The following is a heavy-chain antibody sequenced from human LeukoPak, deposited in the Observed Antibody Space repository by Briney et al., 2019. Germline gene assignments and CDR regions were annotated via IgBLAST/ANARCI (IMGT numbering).Heavy chain of an antibody. J-gene: IGHJ3*02. CDR2: IIAILSQA. Sequence: SVKVSCKASGGTFSTYAISWVRQAPGQGLEWMGRIIAILSQANYAQKFRGRVSITADESTTTAYLELSRLRSEDTAVYYCATGGDYRDAFDMWGQGTMVSHSS. CDR3: ATGGDYRDAFDM. V-gene: IGHV1-69*11. D-gene: IGHD4-17*01. CDR1: GGTFSTYA.